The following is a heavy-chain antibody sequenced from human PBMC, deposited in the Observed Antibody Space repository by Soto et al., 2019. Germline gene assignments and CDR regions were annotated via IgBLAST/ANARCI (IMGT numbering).Heavy chain of an antibody. CDR3: ARARATIAAAAIFDC. CDR2: VDRTGST. J-gene: IGHJ4*02. Sequence: QVQLQESGPGLVKPSGTLSLTCAVSGGSISTSNWWSWVRQPPGKGLDGIGEVDRTGSTNYNPSLESRVIVSVDKSKNQFSLKLTSVPAADTAVYYCARARATIAAAAIFDCWGQGTLVTVSS. V-gene: IGHV4-4*02. CDR1: GGSISTSNW. D-gene: IGHD6-13*01.